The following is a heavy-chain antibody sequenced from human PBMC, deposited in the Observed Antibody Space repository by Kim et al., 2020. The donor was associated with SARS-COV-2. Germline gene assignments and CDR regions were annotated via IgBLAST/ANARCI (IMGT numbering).Heavy chain of an antibody. CDR3: ARAPNYDILTGYYYGMDV. Sequence: KGRFTISRENAKNSLYLQMNSLRAGDTAVYYCARAPNYDILTGYYYGMDVWGQGTTVTVSS. J-gene: IGHJ6*02. V-gene: IGHV3-13*01. D-gene: IGHD3-9*01.